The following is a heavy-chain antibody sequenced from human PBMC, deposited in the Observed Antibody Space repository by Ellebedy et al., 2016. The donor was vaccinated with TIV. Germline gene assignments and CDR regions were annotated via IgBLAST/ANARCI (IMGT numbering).Heavy chain of an antibody. CDR1: GGSVSTTRYY. Sequence: MPSETLSLTCSVSGGSVSTTRYYWTWLRQPPGKGLEWIGEINPSGTTNYNPSLKSRVTMSVDTPKKQFSLRLTSVTAADTAVYYCARARGQYLYGSGSYFTNWGQGNMVTVSS. CDR2: INPSGTT. J-gene: IGHJ4*02. V-gene: IGHV4-39*07. D-gene: IGHD3-10*01. CDR3: ARARGQYLYGSGSYFTN.